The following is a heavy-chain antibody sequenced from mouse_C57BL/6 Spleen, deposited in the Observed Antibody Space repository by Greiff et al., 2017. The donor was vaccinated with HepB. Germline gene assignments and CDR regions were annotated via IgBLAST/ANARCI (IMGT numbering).Heavy chain of an antibody. CDR2: IDPSDSET. J-gene: IGHJ3*01. CDR3: ARSTAQATAWFAY. D-gene: IGHD3-2*02. CDR1: GYTFTSYW. Sequence: VQLQQSGAELVRPGSSVKLSCKASGYTFTSYWMHWVKQRPIQGLEWIGNIDPSDSETHYNQKFKDKATLTVDKSSSTAYMQLSSLTSEDSAVYYCARSTAQATAWFAYWGQGTLVTVSA. V-gene: IGHV1-52*01.